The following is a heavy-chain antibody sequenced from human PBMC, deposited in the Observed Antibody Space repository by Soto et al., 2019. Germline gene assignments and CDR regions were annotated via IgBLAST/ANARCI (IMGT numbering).Heavy chain of an antibody. D-gene: IGHD3-10*01. V-gene: IGHV3-53*04. CDR1: GFTVSSNY. CDR2: IYSGGST. CDR3: ARASGAPGRLYGMDV. J-gene: IGHJ6*02. Sequence: GGSLRLSCAASGFTVSSNYMSWVRQAPGKGLEWVSVIYSGGSTYYADSVKGRFTISRHNSKNTLYLQMNSLRAEDTTVYYCARASGAPGRLYGMDVWGQGTTVTVSS.